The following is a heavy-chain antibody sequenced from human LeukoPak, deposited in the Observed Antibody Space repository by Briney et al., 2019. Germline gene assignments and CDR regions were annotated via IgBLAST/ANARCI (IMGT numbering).Heavy chain of an antibody. V-gene: IGHV4-39*07. CDR1: GGSISSNNFY. D-gene: IGHD2-2*02. J-gene: IGHJ5*02. Sequence: PSETLSLTCTVSGGSISSNNFYWGWIRQPPGKGLEWIGSVYYGDSPYYNPSLTSRVTMSVDTSKNQFSLKIYSVTAADTAVHYCARVNECSSSSCFTSWFDPWGQGTLVTASS. CDR3: ARVNECSSSSCFTSWFDP. CDR2: VYYGDSP.